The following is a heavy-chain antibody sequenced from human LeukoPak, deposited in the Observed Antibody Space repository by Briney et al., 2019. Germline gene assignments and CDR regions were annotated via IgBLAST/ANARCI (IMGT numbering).Heavy chain of an antibody. Sequence: ASVKVSCRASGGTFSSYAISWVRQAPGQGLEWMGGIIPIFGTANYAQKFQGRVTITADESTSTAYMELSSLRSVDTAVYYCARGLVGATPEYYYYGIDVWGQGTTVTVSS. CDR1: GGTFSSYA. CDR2: IIPIFGTA. J-gene: IGHJ6*02. V-gene: IGHV1-69*13. D-gene: IGHD1-26*01. CDR3: ARGLVGATPEYYYYGIDV.